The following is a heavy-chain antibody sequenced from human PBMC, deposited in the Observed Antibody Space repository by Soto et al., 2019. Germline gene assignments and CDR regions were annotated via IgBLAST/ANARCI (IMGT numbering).Heavy chain of an antibody. CDR3: ASRTSGWYFDY. CDR1: GFTFSSYA. J-gene: IGHJ4*02. V-gene: IGHV3-23*01. D-gene: IGHD6-19*01. Sequence: GGSLRLSCTASGFTFSSYAMNWVRQAPGKGLEWVSVISVSGGSTYYADSVKGRFTISRDNSKNKLYLQMNSLRAEDTAVYYCASRTSGWYFDYWGQGTLVTVSS. CDR2: ISVSGGST.